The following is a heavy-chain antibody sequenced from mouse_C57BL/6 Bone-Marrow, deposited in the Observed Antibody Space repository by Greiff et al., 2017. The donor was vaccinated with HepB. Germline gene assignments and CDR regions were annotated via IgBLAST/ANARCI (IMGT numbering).Heavy chain of an antibody. CDR1: GFNFKDYY. Sequence: VQLQQSGAELVKPGASVKLSCTASGFNFKDYYMHWVKQRTEQGLEWIGRIDPEDGETNYAPKFQGKATITADSSSNTAYLQLSSLTSEDTAVYYYARTFYDYEGFAYWGQGTLVTVSA. CDR3: ARTFYDYEGFAY. J-gene: IGHJ3*01. CDR2: IDPEDGET. D-gene: IGHD2-4*01. V-gene: IGHV14-2*01.